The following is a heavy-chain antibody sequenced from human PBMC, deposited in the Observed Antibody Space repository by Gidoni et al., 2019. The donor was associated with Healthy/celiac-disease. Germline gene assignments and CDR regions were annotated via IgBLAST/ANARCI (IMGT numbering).Heavy chain of an antibody. CDR1: GGSISSSSYY. CDR3: ARPTYGGNPGGYYFDY. J-gene: IGHJ4*02. D-gene: IGHD4-17*01. CDR2: IYYSGST. V-gene: IGHV4-39*01. Sequence: QLQLQESGPGLVKPSETLSLPCTVSGGSISSSSYYWGWIRQPPGKGLEWIGSIYYSGSTYYNPSLKSRVTISVDTSKNQFSLKLSSVTAADTAVYYCARPTYGGNPGGYYFDYWGQGTLVTVSS.